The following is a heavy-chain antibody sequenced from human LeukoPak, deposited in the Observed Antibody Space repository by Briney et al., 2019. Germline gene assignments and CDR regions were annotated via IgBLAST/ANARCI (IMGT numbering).Heavy chain of an antibody. J-gene: IGHJ4*02. D-gene: IGHD6-13*01. CDR1: GFTFSRYD. CDR2: ISGSGGTT. Sequence: GGSLRLSCAASGFTFSRYDMSWVRQAPGKGLEWVSAISGSGGTTHYADSVKGRFTISRDNSKNTLYLQMNSLRAEDTAVYYCARDLLVYSSPIDYWGQGTLVTVSS. CDR3: ARDLLVYSSPIDY. V-gene: IGHV3-23*01.